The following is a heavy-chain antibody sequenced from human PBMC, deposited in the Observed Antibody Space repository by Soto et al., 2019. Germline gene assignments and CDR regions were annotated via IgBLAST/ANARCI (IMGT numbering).Heavy chain of an antibody. CDR1: GFTFSNYA. V-gene: IGHV3-23*01. CDR3: AKTDKFHSQSSGWANRFDS. J-gene: IGHJ4*02. CDR2: ITSAGST. D-gene: IGHD6-19*01. Sequence: EVQLLESGGDLAQPGGSLRLICAASGFTFSNYAMTWVRQSPGKGLESVSTITSAGSTFYGDTVKGRFTISRDNSKSTLYLQMNSLGAEDTAVYYCAKTDKFHSQSSGWANRFDSWGQGTLVTVSS.